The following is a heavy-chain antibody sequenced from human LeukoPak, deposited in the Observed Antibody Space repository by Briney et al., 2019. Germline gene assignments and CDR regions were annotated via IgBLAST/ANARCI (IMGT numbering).Heavy chain of an antibody. J-gene: IGHJ4*02. Sequence: SETLSLTCTVSGGSISSYYWSWIRQPAGKGLEWIGRIYTSGSTNYNPSLKSRVTMSVGTSKNQFSLKLSSVTAADTAVYYCARDRPITSYFDYWGQGTLVTVSS. CDR3: ARDRPITSYFDY. V-gene: IGHV4-4*07. CDR1: GGSISSYY. CDR2: IYTSGST. D-gene: IGHD3-16*01.